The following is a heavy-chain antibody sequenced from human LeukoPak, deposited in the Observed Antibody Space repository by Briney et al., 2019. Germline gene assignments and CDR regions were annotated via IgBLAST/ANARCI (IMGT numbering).Heavy chain of an antibody. V-gene: IGHV3-48*03. CDR1: GFTFRRYA. J-gene: IGHJ4*02. CDR2: IGGTGSII. CDR3: ARENGRGAAAATDY. Sequence: GGSLRLSCEASGFTFRRYAMNWVRQAPGKGLEWVAYIGGTGSIIYYGDSVSGRFTISRDNAKNSLHLHMANLRAEDTGVYYCARENGRGAAAATDYWGQGTLVAVSS. D-gene: IGHD2-2*01.